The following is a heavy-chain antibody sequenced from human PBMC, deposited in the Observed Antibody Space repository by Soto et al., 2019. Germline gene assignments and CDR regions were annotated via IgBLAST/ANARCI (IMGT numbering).Heavy chain of an antibody. CDR1: GFTFSSYS. CDR2: ISSSSSYI. V-gene: IGHV3-21*01. Sequence: EVQLVESGGGLVKPGGSLRLSCAASGFTFSSYSMNWVRQAPGKGLEWVSSISSSSSYIYYADSVKGRFTISRDNAKNSLYLQMKSLRAEDTAVYYCARENDYAYYYGMDVWGQGTTVTVSS. J-gene: IGHJ6*02. CDR3: ARENDYAYYYGMDV. D-gene: IGHD1-1*01.